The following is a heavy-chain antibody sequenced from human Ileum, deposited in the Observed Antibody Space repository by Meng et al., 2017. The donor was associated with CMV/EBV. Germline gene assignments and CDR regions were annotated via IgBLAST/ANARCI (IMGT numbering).Heavy chain of an antibody. CDR3: ARRGDSNKIFDY. V-gene: IGHV1-2*02. CDR2: IHPLSGGT. CDR1: GYDFTAYF. J-gene: IGHJ4*02. Sequence: SCSACGYDFTAYFVHWVRQAPGQGLEWMGWIHPLSGGTKYAQNFQGRVTMTRDTSISTAYMDLSSLRSDDTAVYYCARRGDSNKIFDYWGQGTLVTVSS. D-gene: IGHD4-11*01.